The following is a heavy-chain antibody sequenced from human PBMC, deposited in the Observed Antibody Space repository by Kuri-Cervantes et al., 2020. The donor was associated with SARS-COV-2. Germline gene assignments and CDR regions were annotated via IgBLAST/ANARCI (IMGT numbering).Heavy chain of an antibody. D-gene: IGHD1-1*01. CDR1: GFTFTSYS. V-gene: IGHV3-74*01. CDR3: VRDGDHWNFDY. Sequence: GESLKISCAASGFTFTSYSMNWVRQAPGKGLVWVSRINPDGSYTNNADSVKGRFTLSRDNAKNMLFPQMNSLRAEDTAVYYCVRDGDHWNFDYWGQGTLVTVSS. J-gene: IGHJ4*02. CDR2: INPDGSYT.